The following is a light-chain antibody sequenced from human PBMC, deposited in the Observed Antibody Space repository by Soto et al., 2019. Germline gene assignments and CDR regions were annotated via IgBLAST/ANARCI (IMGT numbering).Light chain of an antibody. CDR2: AAS. J-gene: IGKJ1*01. V-gene: IGKV1-39*01. CDR3: QQYNSYRT. CDR1: QSISSY. Sequence: DIQMTQSPSSLSACIGDRVTITFRASQSISSYLNWYQQKPGKAPKVLIYAASSLQSGVPSRFIGSGSGTDFTLAISSMQPEDSATYYCQQYNSYRTFCQGTKVDIK.